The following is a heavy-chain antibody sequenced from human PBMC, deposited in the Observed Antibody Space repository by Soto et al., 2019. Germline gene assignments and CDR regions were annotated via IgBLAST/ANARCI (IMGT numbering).Heavy chain of an antibody. D-gene: IGHD4-17*01. Sequence: GGSLRLSCAASGFTFSSYAMSWVRQAPGKELEWVSSISGSGGSTYYVDSVKGRFTISRDNSKNTLYLQMSGLRAEDTAVYYCAKDRGDYGPNYFYYMDVWGKGTTVTVSS. CDR3: AKDRGDYGPNYFYYMDV. CDR2: ISGSGGST. CDR1: GFTFSSYA. J-gene: IGHJ6*03. V-gene: IGHV3-23*01.